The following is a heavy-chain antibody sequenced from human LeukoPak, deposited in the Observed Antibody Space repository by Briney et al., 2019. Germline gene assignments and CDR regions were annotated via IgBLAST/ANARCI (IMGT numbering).Heavy chain of an antibody. CDR1: GFTFSSYA. CDR2: ISYDGSNK. J-gene: IGHJ4*02. V-gene: IGHV3-30*04. D-gene: IGHD4-11*01. Sequence: GGSLRLSRAASGFTFSSYAMHWVRQVPGKGLEWVAVISYDGSNKYYADSVKGRFTISRDNSKNTLYLQMNSLRAEDTAVYYSATTATVTTCLVYWGQGTLVTVSS. CDR3: ATTATVTTCLVY.